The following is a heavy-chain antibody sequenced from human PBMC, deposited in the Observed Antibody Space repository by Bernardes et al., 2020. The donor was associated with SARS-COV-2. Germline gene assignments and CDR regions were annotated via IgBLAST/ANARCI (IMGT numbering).Heavy chain of an antibody. CDR1: GFTFSSCA. CDR2: IWYDGSNK. V-gene: IGHV3-33*01. Sequence: GGSLRLSCAASGFTFSSCAIHWVRQAPGKGLEWVAFIWYDGSNKYYADSVKGRFTISRDNSKNTVYLQMNSLRAEDTAVYYCARGPPYSGYSHDHWGHGTQVNVSS. CDR3: ARGPPYSGYSHDH. D-gene: IGHD3-22*01. J-gene: IGHJ4*01.